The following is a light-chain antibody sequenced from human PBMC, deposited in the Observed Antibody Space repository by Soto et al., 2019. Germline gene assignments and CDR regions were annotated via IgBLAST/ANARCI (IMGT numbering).Light chain of an antibody. CDR3: QQYGNSPRT. CDR1: QSVSSN. Sequence: EIVLTQSPDTLSLSPGERATLSCRASQSVSSNLAWYQQKPGQAPRLLIYGASTRATGIPDRFSGSGSGTDFTLTISRLEPEDFAVYYCQQYGNSPRTFGQGTKVDIK. J-gene: IGKJ1*01. CDR2: GAS. V-gene: IGKV3-20*01.